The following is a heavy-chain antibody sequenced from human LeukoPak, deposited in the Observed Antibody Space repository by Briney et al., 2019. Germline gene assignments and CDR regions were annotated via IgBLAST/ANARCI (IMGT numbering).Heavy chain of an antibody. D-gene: IGHD5-12*01. CDR3: ARVGLDRRGYSGYEAFAY. J-gene: IGHJ4*02. V-gene: IGHV3-21*06. Sequence: KTGGSLRLSCAASGFTFSSYSMNWVRQAPGKGLEWVASISSSSRYIYYADSMKGRFTISRDNSKNSLYLQINSLRAEDTAVYYCARVGLDRRGYSGYEAFAYWGQGTLVTVSS. CDR1: GFTFSSYS. CDR2: ISSSSRYI.